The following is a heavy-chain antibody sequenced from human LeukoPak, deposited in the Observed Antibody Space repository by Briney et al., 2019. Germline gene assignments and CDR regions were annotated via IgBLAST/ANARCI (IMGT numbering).Heavy chain of an antibody. Sequence: GGTLRLSCAASGFTFSSYGMSWVRQAPGKGLEWVSAISGSGGSTYYADSVKGRFTISRDNSKNTLYLQMNSLRAEDTAVYYCAKMTHGSENYLTPSAGDYWGQGTLVTVSS. V-gene: IGHV3-23*01. CDR3: AKMTHGSENYLTPSAGDY. CDR2: ISGSGGST. D-gene: IGHD3-10*01. CDR1: GFTFSSYG. J-gene: IGHJ4*02.